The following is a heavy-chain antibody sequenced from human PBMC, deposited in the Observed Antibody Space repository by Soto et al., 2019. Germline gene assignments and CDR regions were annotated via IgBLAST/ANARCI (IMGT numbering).Heavy chain of an antibody. V-gene: IGHV3-21*01. CDR3: ARGDVGDYYGMDV. CDR2: IGSRSSYI. Sequence: EVQLVESGGGLVKPGGSLRLSCAASGFTFSIYSMNWVRQAPGKGLEWVSSIGSRSSYIYYADSVKGRFTISRDNAKNSLYMQMNSLRAEDTAVYYCARGDVGDYYGMDVWGQGTTVTVSS. D-gene: IGHD3-16*01. CDR1: GFTFSIYS. J-gene: IGHJ6*02.